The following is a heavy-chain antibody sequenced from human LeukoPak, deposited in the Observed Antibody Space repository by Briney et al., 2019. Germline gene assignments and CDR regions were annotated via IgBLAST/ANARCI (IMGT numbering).Heavy chain of an antibody. CDR3: ARVGCSGGSCYQRRGAFDI. CDR1: GGSLSSSSYY. J-gene: IGHJ3*02. V-gene: IGHV4-39*07. Sequence: PSETLSLTCTVSGGSLSSSSYYWGWIRQPPGKGLECIGSIYYSGSTYNNPSLQRRFTISVDTSKTKFSLKLTSVTAADTAVYYCARVGCSGGSCYQRRGAFDIWGHGTMVTVSS. D-gene: IGHD2-15*01. CDR2: IYYSGST.